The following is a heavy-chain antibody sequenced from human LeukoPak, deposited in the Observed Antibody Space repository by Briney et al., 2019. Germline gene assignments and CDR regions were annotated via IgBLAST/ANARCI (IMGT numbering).Heavy chain of an antibody. Sequence: GGSLRLSCAASGLTFSSYGMHWVRQAPGKGLEWVSVISGSGGSTNHADSVKGRFTISRDNSKNTLYLQTNSLRAEDTAVYYCAKDVDSSGYPTYYFDHWGQGTLLTVSS. CDR3: AKDVDSSGYPTYYFDH. CDR1: GLTFSSYG. V-gene: IGHV3-23*01. CDR2: ISGSGGST. D-gene: IGHD3-22*01. J-gene: IGHJ4*02.